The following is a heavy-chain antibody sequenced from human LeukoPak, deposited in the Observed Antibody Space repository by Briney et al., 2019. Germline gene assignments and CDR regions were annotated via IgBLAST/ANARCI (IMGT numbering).Heavy chain of an antibody. CDR1: GYTFTRYD. CDR2: INTKSGMT. CDR3: ARVDGSVDY. J-gene: IGHJ4*02. V-gene: IGHV1-8*03. Sequence: AAVKVSCKASGYTFTRYDINWVRQATGQGLKWMGWINTKSGMTGHAQKFQGRITITKDTSISTVYMELSSLSSEDTAVYFCARVDGSVDYWGQGTLVTVSS. D-gene: IGHD3-22*01.